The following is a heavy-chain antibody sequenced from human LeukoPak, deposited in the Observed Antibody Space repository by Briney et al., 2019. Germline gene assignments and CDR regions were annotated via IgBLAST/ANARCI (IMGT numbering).Heavy chain of an antibody. CDR3: ARALYSSGWLLCGMDV. CDR2: IYHSGST. D-gene: IGHD6-19*01. Sequence: SQTLSLTCAVSGGSISSGGYSWSWIRQPPGKGLEWIGYIYHSGSTYYNPSLKSRVTISVDRSKNQFSLKLSSVTAADTAVYYCARALYSSGWLLCGMDVWGKGTTVTVSS. J-gene: IGHJ6*04. V-gene: IGHV4-30-2*01. CDR1: GGSISSGGYS.